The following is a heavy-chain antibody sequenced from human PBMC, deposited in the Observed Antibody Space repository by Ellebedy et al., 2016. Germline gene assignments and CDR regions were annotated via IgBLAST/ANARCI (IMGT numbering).Heavy chain of an antibody. CDR2: INPSGGST. CDR3: ARDGVGAAAGTLAFDI. V-gene: IGHV1-46*01. Sequence: ASVKVSXXASGYTFTSYYMHWVRQAPGQGLEWMGIINPSGGSTSYAQKFQGRVTMTRDTSISTAYMGLSRLRSDDTAVYYCARDGVGAAAGTLAFDIWGQGTMVTVSS. D-gene: IGHD6-13*01. J-gene: IGHJ3*02. CDR1: GYTFTSYY.